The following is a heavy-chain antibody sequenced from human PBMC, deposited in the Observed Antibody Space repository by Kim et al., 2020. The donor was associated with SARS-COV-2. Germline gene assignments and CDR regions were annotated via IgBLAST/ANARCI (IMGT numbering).Heavy chain of an antibody. CDR3: ARLRMRGLRIYWNFDL. Sequence: SETLSLTCAVYGGSFSGYYWSWVRQPPGKGLEWIGQINHSGSTNYNPSLKSRVTISVDTSKSQFSLRLTSVTAADTAVYYCARLRMRGLRIYWNFDLWGRGTLVTVSS. V-gene: IGHV4-34*01. D-gene: IGHD5-12*01. J-gene: IGHJ2*01. CDR2: INHSGST. CDR1: GGSFSGYY.